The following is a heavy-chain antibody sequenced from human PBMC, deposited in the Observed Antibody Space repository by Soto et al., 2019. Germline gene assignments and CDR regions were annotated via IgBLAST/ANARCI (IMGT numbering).Heavy chain of an antibody. CDR1: GYTFTSYG. CDR2: INPNSGGT. CDR3: ARVLEPEWIQLNNWFDP. Sequence: ASVKVSCKASGYTFTSYGISWVRQAPGQGLEWMGWINPNSGGTNYAQKFQGRVTMTRDTSISTAYMELSRLRSDDTAVYYCARVLEPEWIQLNNWFDPWGQGTLVTVSS. V-gene: IGHV1-2*02. D-gene: IGHD5-18*01. J-gene: IGHJ5*02.